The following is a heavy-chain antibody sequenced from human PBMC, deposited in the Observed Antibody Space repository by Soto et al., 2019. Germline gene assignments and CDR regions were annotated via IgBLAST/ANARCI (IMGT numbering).Heavy chain of an antibody. CDR2: ISAGGSNK. CDR3: ARTRGYHYDSNAYYDY. J-gene: IGHJ4*01. V-gene: IGHV3-30-3*01. Sequence: QVQLVESGGGVVQPGRSLRLSCAASGFTFTNYAIHWVRQAPGKGLEWVAVISAGGSNKYYAGSVKGRFTISRDNSKNTLYLQMDRLRAEDTAVYYCARTRGYHYDSNAYYDYWGHGTLVSVSS. D-gene: IGHD3-22*01. CDR1: GFTFTNYA.